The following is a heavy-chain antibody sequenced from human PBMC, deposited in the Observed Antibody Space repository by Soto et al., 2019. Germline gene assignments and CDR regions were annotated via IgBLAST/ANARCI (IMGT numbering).Heavy chain of an antibody. CDR2: IWYDGSNK. J-gene: IGHJ4*02. D-gene: IGHD1-1*01. V-gene: IGHV3-33*01. CDR3: ASGDGNEYY. Sequence: QVQLVESGGGVVQPGRSLRLSCAASGFTFSSYGMHWVRQAPGKGPEWAGVIWYDGSNKYYADSVKGRFTISRDNSKNTPYLQMTSLRAEDTAVYYCASGDGNEYYWGQGTLVTVSS. CDR1: GFTFSSYG.